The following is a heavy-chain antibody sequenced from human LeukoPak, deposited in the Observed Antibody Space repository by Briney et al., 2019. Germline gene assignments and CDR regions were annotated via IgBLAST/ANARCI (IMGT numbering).Heavy chain of an antibody. CDR1: GFTFSNAW. D-gene: IGHD3-10*01. CDR2: IKSKTDGGTT. J-gene: IGHJ6*04. Sequence: GSLRLSCAASGFTFSNAWMSWVRQAPGKGLEWVGRIKSKTDGGTTDYAAPVKGRFTISRDDSKNTLYLQMNRLKTEDTAVYYCTTDSSLLWFGELRYYYYYGMDVWGKGTTVTVSS. CDR3: TTDSSLLWFGELRYYYYYGMDV. V-gene: IGHV3-15*01.